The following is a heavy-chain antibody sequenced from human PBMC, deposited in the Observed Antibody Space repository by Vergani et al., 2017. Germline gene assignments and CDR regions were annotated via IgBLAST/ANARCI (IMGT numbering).Heavy chain of an antibody. Sequence: QVQLVQSGAEVKKPGSSVKVSCKASGGTFSSYAISWVRQAPGQGLEWMGRIIPIFGTANYAQKFQGRVTITADESTSTAYMELSSLRSEDTAVYYCAKAYDILTGSDHDAFDIWGQGTMVTVSS. CDR3: AKAYDILTGSDHDAFDI. D-gene: IGHD3-9*01. CDR2: IIPIFGTA. J-gene: IGHJ3*02. V-gene: IGHV1-69*13. CDR1: GGTFSSYA.